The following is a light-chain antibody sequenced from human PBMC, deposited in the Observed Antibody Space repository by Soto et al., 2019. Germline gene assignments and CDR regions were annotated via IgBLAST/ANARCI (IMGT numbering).Light chain of an antibody. Sequence: QAVVTQPPSVSAAPGQKVTISCSGSSSNIGNNYVSWYQQLPGTAPKLLIYENNKRPSGIPDRFSASKSGTSATLGITGLQTGDEADYYCGTWDSSLSAVVFGGGTQLTVL. CDR1: SSNIGNNY. CDR3: GTWDSSLSAVV. V-gene: IGLV1-51*02. J-gene: IGLJ2*01. CDR2: ENN.